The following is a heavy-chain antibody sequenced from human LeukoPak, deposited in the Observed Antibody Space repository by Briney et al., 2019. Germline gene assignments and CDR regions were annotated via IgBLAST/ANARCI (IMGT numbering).Heavy chain of an antibody. CDR2: ISSSGSTI. D-gene: IGHD3-10*01. CDR3: AGDQRLTMARGVPNWFDP. CDR1: GFTFSDYY. J-gene: IGHJ5*02. Sequence: GGSLRLSCAASGFTFSDYYMSWIRQAPGKGLEWVSYISSSGSTIYYADSVKGRFTISRDNAKNSLYLQMNSLRAEDTAVYYCAGDQRLTMARGVPNWFDPWGQGTLVTVSS. V-gene: IGHV3-11*01.